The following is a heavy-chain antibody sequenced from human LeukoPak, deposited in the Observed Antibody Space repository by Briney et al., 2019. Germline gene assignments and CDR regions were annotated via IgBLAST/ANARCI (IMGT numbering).Heavy chain of an antibody. J-gene: IGHJ4*02. V-gene: IGHV3-15*01. CDR3: TADRGSGSDY. CDR2: IKSKADGGTT. CDR1: GFSFSSAR. Sequence: GGSLRLSCAASGFSFSSARMSWVRQAPGKGLEWIGRIKSKADGGTTDYAAPVKGRFTISRDDSKDRLYLQMNSLKTEDTAVYYCTADRGSGSDYWGQGTLVTVSS. D-gene: IGHD1-26*01.